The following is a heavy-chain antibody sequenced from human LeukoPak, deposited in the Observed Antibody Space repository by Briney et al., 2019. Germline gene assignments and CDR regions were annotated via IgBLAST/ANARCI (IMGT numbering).Heavy chain of an antibody. V-gene: IGHV1-69*13. Sequence: ASVKVSCKASGGTFSSYAISWVRQAPGQGLEWMGGIIPIFGTANYAQKFQGRVTITADESTSTAYMELSSLRSEDTAVYYCARTLLNDYGDYYYYGMDVWGQGTTVTVSS. CDR3: ARTLLNDYGDYYYYGMDV. CDR2: IIPIFGTA. D-gene: IGHD4-17*01. J-gene: IGHJ6*02. CDR1: GGTFSSYA.